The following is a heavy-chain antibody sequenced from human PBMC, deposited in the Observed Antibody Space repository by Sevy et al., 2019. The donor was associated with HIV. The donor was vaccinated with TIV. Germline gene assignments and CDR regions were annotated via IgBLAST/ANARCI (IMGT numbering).Heavy chain of an antibody. CDR2: ISGSGGST. CDR3: AKDQVTIFGVVMDSVGELGPPFDY. Sequence: GGSLRLSCAASGFTFSSYAMSWVRQAPGKGLEWVSAISGSGGSTYYADSVKGRFTISRDNSKNTLYLQMNSLRAEDKAVYYCAKDQVTIFGVVMDSVGELGPPFDYWGQGTLVTVSS. J-gene: IGHJ4*02. CDR1: GFTFSSYA. D-gene: IGHD3-3*01. V-gene: IGHV3-23*01.